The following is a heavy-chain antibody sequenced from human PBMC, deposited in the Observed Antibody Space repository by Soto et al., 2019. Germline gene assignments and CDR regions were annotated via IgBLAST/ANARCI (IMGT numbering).Heavy chain of an antibody. J-gene: IGHJ4*01. V-gene: IGHV3-15*07. CDR2: VKSKTDGGSS. D-gene: IGHD1-26*01. Sequence: GGPLRLSYAASGFPFTNPWVNWVSQVPGKGLEWVGRVKSKTDGGSSDYAAPVKGRFAVSRDDSKNIVYLQMNSLKIEDTGVYYCTTDSRTTLPEIRFDYWGHGTQVTVSS. CDR1: GFPFTNPW. CDR3: TTDSRTTLPEIRFDY.